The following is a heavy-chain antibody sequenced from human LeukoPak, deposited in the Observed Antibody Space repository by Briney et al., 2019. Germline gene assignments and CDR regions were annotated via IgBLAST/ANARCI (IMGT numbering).Heavy chain of an antibody. V-gene: IGHV3-21*01. CDR1: GFTFSSYS. J-gene: IGHJ6*03. CDR3: ARDGYSGYYYYYYMDV. D-gene: IGHD5-12*01. CDR2: ISSSSSYI. Sequence: GGSLRLSCAASGFTFSSYSMNWVRQAPGKGLEWVSSISSSSSYIYYADSVKGRFTISRDNAKNSLYLQMNSLRAEDTAVYYCARDGYSGYYYYYYMDVWGKGTTVTVSS.